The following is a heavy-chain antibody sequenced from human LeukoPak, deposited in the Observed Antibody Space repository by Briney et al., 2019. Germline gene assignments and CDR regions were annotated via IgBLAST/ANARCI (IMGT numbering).Heavy chain of an antibody. J-gene: IGHJ6*03. CDR2: VYTSGST. Sequence: PSETLSLTCTVSGDSISSSNYYWGWIRQPPGKGLEWIGRVYTSGSTDYNPSLKSRVTMSVDTSKNQFSLKLSSVTAADTAVYYCATSPHCSSTSCYRVWGKGTTVTVSS. CDR1: GDSISSSNYY. V-gene: IGHV4-39*07. CDR3: ATSPHCSSTSCYRV. D-gene: IGHD2-2*01.